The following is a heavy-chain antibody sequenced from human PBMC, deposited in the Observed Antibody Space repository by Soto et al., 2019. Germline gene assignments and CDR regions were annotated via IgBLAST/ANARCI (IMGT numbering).Heavy chain of an antibody. V-gene: IGHV1-46*01. J-gene: IGHJ6*02. CDR3: ARDRLQDYSNYYYYYYYGMDV. CDR1: GYTFTSYY. CDR2: INPSGGST. D-gene: IGHD4-4*01. Sequence: ASVKVSCKASGYTFTSYYMHWVRQAPGQGLEWMGIINPSGGSTSYAQKFQGRVTMTRDTSTSTVYMELSSLRSEDMAVYYCARDRLQDYSNYYYYYYYGMDVWGQATTVTVSS.